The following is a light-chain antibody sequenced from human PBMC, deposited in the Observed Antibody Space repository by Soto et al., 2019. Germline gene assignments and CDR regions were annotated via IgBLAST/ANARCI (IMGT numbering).Light chain of an antibody. Sequence: EIVMTQSPATLSESPGERATLSCRASQSVSSNLAWYQQKRGQAPRLLIYGTSTRATGIPARFSGSGSATEFTLTITSLQSEDFAVYYCQQYNNWPLTFGGGTKVEIK. V-gene: IGKV3-15*01. CDR3: QQYNNWPLT. J-gene: IGKJ4*01. CDR1: QSVSSN. CDR2: GTS.